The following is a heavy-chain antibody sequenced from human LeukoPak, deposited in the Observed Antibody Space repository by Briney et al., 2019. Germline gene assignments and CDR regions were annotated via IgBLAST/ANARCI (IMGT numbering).Heavy chain of an antibody. V-gene: IGHV4-61*01. CDR3: ARDSRELRAFDI. CDR1: GGSVRSDSYY. CDR2: IYYSGST. Sequence: SETLSLTCTVSGGSVRSDSYYWSWIRQPPGKGLEWIGYIYYSGSTNYNPSLKSRVTISVDTSKNQFSLKLSSVTAADTAVYYCARDSRELRAFDIWGQGTMVTVSS. J-gene: IGHJ3*02. D-gene: IGHD1-26*01.